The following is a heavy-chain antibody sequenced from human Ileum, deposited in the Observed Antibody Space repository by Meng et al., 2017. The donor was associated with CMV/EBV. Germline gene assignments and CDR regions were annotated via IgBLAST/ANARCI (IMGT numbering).Heavy chain of an antibody. D-gene: IGHD1-26*01. Sequence: GGSLRLSCAASGFTLDDFAMSWVRQAPGKGLVWVSRINNDGSTTTYADSVKGRFTISRDNAKNTLCLQMNSLRAEDTAVYYCARGYSGSYRIDYWGQGTLVTVSS. CDR2: INNDGSTT. V-gene: IGHV3-74*01. CDR1: GFTLDDFA. CDR3: ARGYSGSYRIDY. J-gene: IGHJ4*02.